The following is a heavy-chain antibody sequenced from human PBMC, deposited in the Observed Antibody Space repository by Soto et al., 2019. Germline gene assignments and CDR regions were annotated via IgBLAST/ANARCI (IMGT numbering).Heavy chain of an antibody. Sequence: SETLSLTCAVSGGSISSGGYSWSWIRQPPGKGLEWIGYIYHSGSTYYNPSLKSRVTISVDRSKNQFSLKLSSVTAAGTAVYYCASLLAYCGGDCPDAFDIWGQGTMVTVSS. CDR2: IYHSGST. V-gene: IGHV4-30-2*01. D-gene: IGHD2-21*02. CDR3: ASLLAYCGGDCPDAFDI. CDR1: GGSISSGGYS. J-gene: IGHJ3*02.